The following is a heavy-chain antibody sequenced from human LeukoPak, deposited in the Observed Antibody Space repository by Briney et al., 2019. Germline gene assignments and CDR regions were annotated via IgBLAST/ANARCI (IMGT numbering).Heavy chain of an antibody. D-gene: IGHD6-6*01. V-gene: IGHV1-2*02. CDR3: ARSPEYSSSSPIYDP. J-gene: IGHJ5*02. CDR2: INPNSGGT. Sequence: GASVKVSCKASGYTFTGYYMHWVRQAPGQGLEWMGWINPNSGGTNYAQKFQGRVTITRNTSISTAYMELSSLRSEDTAVYYCARSPEYSSSSPIYDPWGQGTLVTVSS. CDR1: GYTFTGYY.